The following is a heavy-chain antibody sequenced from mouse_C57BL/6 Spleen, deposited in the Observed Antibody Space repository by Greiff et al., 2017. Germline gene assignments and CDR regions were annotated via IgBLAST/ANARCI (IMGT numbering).Heavy chain of an antibody. J-gene: IGHJ4*01. V-gene: IGHV5-17*01. CDR1: GFTFSDYG. D-gene: IGHD2-1*01. Sequence: EVQLVESGGGLVKPGGSLKLSCAASGFTFSDYGMHWVRQAPEKGLEWVAYISSGSSTIYYADKVKGRFTISRDTAKNTLFLQMTSLRSEDTAMYDCAKRDGNYDYAMDYWGQGTSVTVSS. CDR3: AKRDGNYDYAMDY. CDR2: ISSGSSTI.